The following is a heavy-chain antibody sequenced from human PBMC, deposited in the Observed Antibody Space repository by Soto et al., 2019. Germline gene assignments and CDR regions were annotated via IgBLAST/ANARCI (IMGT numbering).Heavy chain of an antibody. CDR2: ISYDGSNK. J-gene: IGHJ6*02. V-gene: IGHV3-30*18. CDR1: GFTFSSYG. Sequence: GGSLRLSCAASGFTFSSYGVHWVRQAPGKGLEWVAVISYDGSNKYYADSVKGRFTISRDNSKNTLYLQMNSLRAEDTAVYYCAKGEIVVVPAATMDVWGQGTTVTVSS. D-gene: IGHD2-2*01. CDR3: AKGEIVVVPAATMDV.